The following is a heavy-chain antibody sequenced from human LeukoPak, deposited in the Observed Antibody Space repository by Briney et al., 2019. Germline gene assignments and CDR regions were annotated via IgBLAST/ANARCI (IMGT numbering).Heavy chain of an antibody. D-gene: IGHD5-24*01. J-gene: IGHJ6*02. V-gene: IGHV1-46*01. CDR2: INPSGST. CDR1: AYTLGTYY. CDR3: ARSTDGYNGNYYSD. Sequence: ASVKVSCTPSAYTLGTYYIHWLRQAPGQGLEWMGIINPSGSTSYAQKFLGRVTMTRDTPTSTVYMELSTLRSEDTAVYYCARSTDGYNGNYYSDWGQGTTVTVSS.